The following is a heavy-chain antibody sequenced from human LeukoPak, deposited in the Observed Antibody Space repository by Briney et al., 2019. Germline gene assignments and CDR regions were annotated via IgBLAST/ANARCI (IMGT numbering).Heavy chain of an antibody. Sequence: GGSLRLSCAASGFSFRNYWMHWVRQAPGKGLVWVSHINSDGSSTSYADSVKGRFTISRDNAENTLYLQINSLRAEDTAVYYCATDEAATGRLDYWGQGTLVTDSS. CDR3: ATDEAATGRLDY. CDR2: INSDGSST. J-gene: IGHJ4*02. D-gene: IGHD1-1*01. V-gene: IGHV3-74*01. CDR1: GFSFRNYW.